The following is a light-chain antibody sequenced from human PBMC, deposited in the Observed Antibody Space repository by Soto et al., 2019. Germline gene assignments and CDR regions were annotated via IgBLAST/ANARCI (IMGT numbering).Light chain of an antibody. Sequence: QSALTQPASVSGSPRHSITISCTGTSSDVGGYNYVSWYQHHPGKAPKLIIYDVSNRPSGVSNRFSGSKSGNTASLTISGLQPEDEADYYCSSYTTSNTRQIVFGTGTKVTVL. V-gene: IGLV2-14*03. CDR2: DVS. J-gene: IGLJ1*01. CDR3: SSYTTSNTRQIV. CDR1: SSDVGGYNY.